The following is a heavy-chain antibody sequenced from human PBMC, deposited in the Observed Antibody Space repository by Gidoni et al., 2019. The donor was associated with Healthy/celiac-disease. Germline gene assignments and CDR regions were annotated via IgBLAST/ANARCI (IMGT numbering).Heavy chain of an antibody. CDR2: IWYDGSNK. CDR1: GFTFSSYG. J-gene: IGHJ6*02. Sequence: QVQLVESGGGVVQPGRSLRLSCAAFGFTFSSYGMHWVRQAPGKGLEWVAVIWYDGSNKYYADSVKGRFTISRDNSKNTLYLQMNSLRAEDTAVYYCARSPYSSGWYYRSYYGMDVWGQGTTVTVSS. CDR3: ARSPYSSGWYYRSYYGMDV. D-gene: IGHD6-19*01. V-gene: IGHV3-33*08.